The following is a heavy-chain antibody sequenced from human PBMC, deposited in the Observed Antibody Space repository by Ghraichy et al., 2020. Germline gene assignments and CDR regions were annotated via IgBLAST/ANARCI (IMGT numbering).Heavy chain of an antibody. D-gene: IGHD3-3*01. Sequence: GGSLRLSCAASGFTFSGSAMHWVRQASGKGLEWVGRIRSKANSYATAYAASVKGRFTISRDDSKNTAYLQMNSLKTEDTAVYCCTRHGGKGRGVTIDYYYGMDVWGQGTTVTVSS. J-gene: IGHJ6*02. V-gene: IGHV3-73*01. CDR3: TRHGGKGRGVTIDYYYGMDV. CDR1: GFTFSGSA. CDR2: IRSKANSYAT.